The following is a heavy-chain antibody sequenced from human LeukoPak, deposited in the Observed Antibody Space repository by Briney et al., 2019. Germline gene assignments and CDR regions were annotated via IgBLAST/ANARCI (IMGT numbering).Heavy chain of an antibody. J-gene: IGHJ6*02. D-gene: IGHD6-19*01. Sequence: GGSLRLSCAASGFTFSSYAMSWVRQAPGKGLEWVSAISGSGGSTYYADSVKGWFTISRDNSKNTLYLQMNSLRAEDTAVYYCAKGGYSSDYGMDVWGQGTTVTVSS. CDR1: GFTFSSYA. V-gene: IGHV3-23*01. CDR2: ISGSGGST. CDR3: AKGGYSSDYGMDV.